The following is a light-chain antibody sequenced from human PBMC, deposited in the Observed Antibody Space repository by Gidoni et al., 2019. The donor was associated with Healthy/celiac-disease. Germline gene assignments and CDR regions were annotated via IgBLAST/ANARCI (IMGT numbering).Light chain of an antibody. V-gene: IGKV1-39*01. CDR1: QSISSY. Sequence: DIQMTQSPSSLSASVGDRVTITCRASQSISSYLNWYQQKPGTAPKLLIYAASSLQSGVPSRFSGSGSGTDLTLTISSPQPEDFATYYCQQSYSTEYTFXXXTKLEIK. J-gene: IGKJ2*01. CDR2: AAS. CDR3: QQSYSTEYT.